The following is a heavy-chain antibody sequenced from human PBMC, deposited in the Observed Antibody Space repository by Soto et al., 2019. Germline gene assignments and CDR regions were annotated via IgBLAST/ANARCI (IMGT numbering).Heavy chain of an antibody. J-gene: IGHJ4*02. CDR3: ARSETYDY. CDR1: GVTFSSYA. Sequence: PGGSLRLSCAASGVTFSSYAMHWVRQAPGKGLEWVAVISYDGSNKYYADSVKGRFTISRDNSKNTLYLQMNSLRAEDTAVYYCARSETYDYWGQGTLVTVSS. CDR2: ISYDGSNK. V-gene: IGHV3-30-3*01.